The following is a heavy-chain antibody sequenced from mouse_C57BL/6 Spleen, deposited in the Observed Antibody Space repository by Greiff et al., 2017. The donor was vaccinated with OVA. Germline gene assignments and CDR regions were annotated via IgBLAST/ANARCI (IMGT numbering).Heavy chain of an antibody. D-gene: IGHD1-1*02. V-gene: IGHV14-2*01. CDR3: ARRRIDYGPVDY. CDR1: GFNIKDYY. J-gene: IGHJ2*01. CDR2: IDPEDGET. Sequence: EVQLQQSGAELVKPGASVTLSCTASGFNIKDYYMHWVKQRTEPGLEWIGRIDPEDGETKYAPTFQGKATITADPSSNTAYLQLSSLTSEDTAVYYCARRRIDYGPVDYWGQGTTLTVSA.